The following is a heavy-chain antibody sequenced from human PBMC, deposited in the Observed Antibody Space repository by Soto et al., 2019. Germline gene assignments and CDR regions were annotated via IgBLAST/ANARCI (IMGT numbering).Heavy chain of an antibody. CDR2: IYYSGST. CDR3: AREEWEQLQGDAFDI. CDR1: GGSISSGGYY. V-gene: IGHV4-31*03. D-gene: IGHD1-26*01. Sequence: QVQLQESGPGLVKPSQTLSLTCTVSGGSISSGGYYWSWIRQHPGKGLEWIGYIYYSGSTYYNPSLKRRVTISVDTSKNQFSLKLSSVTAADTAVYYCAREEWEQLQGDAFDIWGQGTMVTVSS. J-gene: IGHJ3*02.